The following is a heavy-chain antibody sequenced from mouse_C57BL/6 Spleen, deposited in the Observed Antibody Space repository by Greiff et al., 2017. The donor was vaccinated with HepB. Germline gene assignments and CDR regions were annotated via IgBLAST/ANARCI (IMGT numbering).Heavy chain of an antibody. V-gene: IGHV1-26*01. D-gene: IGHD1-1*01. CDR3: ARNYGSSYDFDY. CDR2: INPNNGGT. CDR1: GYTFTDYY. J-gene: IGHJ2*01. Sequence: EVQLQQSGPELVKPGASVKISCKASGYTFTDYYMNWVKQSHGKSHEWIGDINPNNGGTSYNQKFKGKATLTVDKSSSTAYMELRSLTSEDSAVYYCARNYGSSYDFDYWGQGTTLTVSS.